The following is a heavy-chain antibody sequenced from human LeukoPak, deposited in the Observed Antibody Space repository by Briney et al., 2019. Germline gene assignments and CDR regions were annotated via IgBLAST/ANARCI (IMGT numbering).Heavy chain of an antibody. D-gene: IGHD1-26*01. Sequence: GGSLRLSCAASGFSFSTYTMSWVRQGPGKGLGRVSFITSNGGRTYYSYSVKGRLTISRDNFKNTVYLQVNSLRAEGTAVYSFSNVGATKWHYAFAIWGQGTTVTVSS. CDR2: ITSNGGRT. V-gene: IGHV3-23*01. CDR3: SNVGATKWHYAFAI. CDR1: GFSFSTYT. J-gene: IGHJ3*02.